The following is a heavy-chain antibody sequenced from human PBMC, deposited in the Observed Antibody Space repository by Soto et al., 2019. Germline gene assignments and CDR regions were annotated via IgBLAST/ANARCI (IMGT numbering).Heavy chain of an antibody. D-gene: IGHD3-22*01. Sequence: QVQLQESGPGLVKPSETLSLTCTVSGDSISSYYWSWIRQPAGKGLEWIGRIYTSRNTQYNPSLWSRVTMSVDTSKNQLSLKLSSVTAADTAVYFCAGDKGYYYDGMDVWGQGTTVTVSS. CDR1: GDSISSYY. J-gene: IGHJ6*02. CDR2: IYTSRNT. CDR3: AGDKGYYYDGMDV. V-gene: IGHV4-4*07.